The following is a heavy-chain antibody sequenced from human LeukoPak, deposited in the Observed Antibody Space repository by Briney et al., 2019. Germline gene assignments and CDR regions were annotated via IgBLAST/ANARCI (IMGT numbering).Heavy chain of an antibody. V-gene: IGHV4-39*01. Sequence: SETLSLTCTVSGGSIKFSSYYWGWVRQPPGKGLEWIGSIYYNGNTHNNPSLKSRVTISVDTSKNQFSLKLSSVTAADTAVYYCARHPLEGGLWFGELTYRAFDIWGQGTMVTVSS. D-gene: IGHD3-10*01. J-gene: IGHJ3*02. CDR1: GGSIKFSSYY. CDR2: IYYNGNT. CDR3: ARHPLEGGLWFGELTYRAFDI.